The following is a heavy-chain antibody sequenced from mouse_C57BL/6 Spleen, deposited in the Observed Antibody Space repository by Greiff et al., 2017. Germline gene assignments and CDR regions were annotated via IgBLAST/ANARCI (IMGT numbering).Heavy chain of an antibody. Sequence: VQLQQSGPELVKPGASVKIPCKASGYTFTDYNMDWVKQSHGKSLEWVGDINPNTGGAIYNQKFKGKATLTVDKSSSTAYMELRSLTSEDTAVYYCARSYYDYDGYFDYWGQGTTLTVSS. V-gene: IGHV1-18*01. CDR3: ARSYYDYDGYFDY. D-gene: IGHD2-4*01. CDR1: GYTFTDYN. J-gene: IGHJ2*01. CDR2: INPNTGGA.